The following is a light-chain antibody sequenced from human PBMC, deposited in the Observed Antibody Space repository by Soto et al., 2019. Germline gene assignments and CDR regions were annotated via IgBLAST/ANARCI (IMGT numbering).Light chain of an antibody. CDR2: DVK. J-gene: IGLJ2*01. Sequence: QSALTQPASVSGSPGQSIAISCTGTSSDVGAYDYVSWYQQHPGKAPKLMIYDVKYRPSGVSNRFSGSKSGNTASLTISGLQAEDEADYYCSSYTSGSSVIFGGGTKLTVL. CDR3: SSYTSGSSVI. CDR1: SSDVGAYDY. V-gene: IGLV2-14*01.